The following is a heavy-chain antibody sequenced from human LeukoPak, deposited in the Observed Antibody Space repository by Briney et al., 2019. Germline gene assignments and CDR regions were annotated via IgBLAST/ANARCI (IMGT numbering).Heavy chain of an antibody. Sequence: GGSLRLSCAASGFTFDDYGMSWVRQAPGKGLEWVSGINWNGGSTGYADSVKGRFTISRDNAKNSLYLQMNSLRAEDTAVYYCAKDLTTVTTLAFDIWGQGTMVTVSS. V-gene: IGHV3-20*04. CDR3: AKDLTTVTTLAFDI. CDR2: INWNGGST. D-gene: IGHD4-17*01. J-gene: IGHJ3*02. CDR1: GFTFDDYG.